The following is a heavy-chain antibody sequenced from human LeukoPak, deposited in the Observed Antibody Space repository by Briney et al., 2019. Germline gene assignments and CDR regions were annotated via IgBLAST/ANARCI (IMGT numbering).Heavy chain of an antibody. Sequence: SVKVSCKASGGTFSSYAISWVRQAPGQGLEWMGGIIPIFGTANYAQKFQGRVTITTDESTSTAYMELSSLRSEDTAVYYCARAGSVGATFWDWFDPWGQGTLVTVSS. V-gene: IGHV1-69*05. CDR3: ARAGSVGATFWDWFDP. CDR2: IIPIFGTA. CDR1: GGTFSSYA. J-gene: IGHJ5*02. D-gene: IGHD1-26*01.